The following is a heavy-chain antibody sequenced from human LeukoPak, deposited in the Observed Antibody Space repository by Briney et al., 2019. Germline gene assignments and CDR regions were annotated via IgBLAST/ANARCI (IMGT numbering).Heavy chain of an antibody. J-gene: IGHJ4*02. V-gene: IGHV3-23*01. D-gene: IGHD2-15*01. CDR1: GFTFSSYA. CDR3: AKDLSFGWYYFDY. Sequence: GGSLRLSCAASGFTFSSYAMSWVRQAPGKGLEWVSAISGSGGSTYYADSVKGRFTISRDNSKNTLYLQMNSLRAEDTAIYYCAKDLSFGWYYFDYWGQGTLVTVSS. CDR2: ISGSGGST.